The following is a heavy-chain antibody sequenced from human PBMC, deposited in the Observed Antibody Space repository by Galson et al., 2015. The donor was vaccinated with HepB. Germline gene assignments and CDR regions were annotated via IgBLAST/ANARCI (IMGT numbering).Heavy chain of an antibody. J-gene: IGHJ6*02. V-gene: IGHV3-21*01. CDR2: ISSSSSHI. CDR1: GLSFSTYS. D-gene: IGHD6-19*01. Sequence: SLRLSCAASGLSFSTYSMTWVRQAPGKGLEWVSSISSSSSHIYYADSVKGRFTISRDNAKNSLYLQMNSLRAEDTAVYYCARQGVAVTGTYYSGMDVWGQGTTVTVSS. CDR3: ARQGVAVTGTYYSGMDV.